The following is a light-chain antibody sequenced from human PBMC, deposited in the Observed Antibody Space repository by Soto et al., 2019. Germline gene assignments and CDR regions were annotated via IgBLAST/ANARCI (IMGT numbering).Light chain of an antibody. J-gene: IGKJ3*01. CDR1: QGIANY. CDR3: QKYNGAPFT. Sequence: DIQMTQSPSSLSASVGDRVTITCRASQGIANYLAWYQQKPGKVPKLLIYAASTLEPGVPSRFSGSGFGTDFTLSISSLQPEDFATYYCQKYNGAPFTCGPGTKVDIK. CDR2: AAS. V-gene: IGKV1-27*01.